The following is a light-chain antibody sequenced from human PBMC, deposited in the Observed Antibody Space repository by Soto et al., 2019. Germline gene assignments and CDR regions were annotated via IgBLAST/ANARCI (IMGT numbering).Light chain of an antibody. CDR3: SSYTSSSTLYG. V-gene: IGLV2-14*01. Sequence: QSALTQPGSGAGSAGRSIAISCTGTSSDVGGYNYVSLYQQHPGKAPKLMIYDVSNRPSGVSNRFSGSKSGNTASLTISGLQAEDEADYYCSSYTSSSTLYGFGTGTKVTVL. CDR2: DVS. CDR1: SSDVGGYNY. J-gene: IGLJ1*01.